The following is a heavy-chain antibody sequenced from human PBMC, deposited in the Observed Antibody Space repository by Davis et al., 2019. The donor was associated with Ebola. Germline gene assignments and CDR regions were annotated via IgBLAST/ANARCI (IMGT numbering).Heavy chain of an antibody. CDR2: FDPEDGET. CDR1: GYTLTELS. V-gene: IGHV1-24*01. Sequence: ASVQVSCKVSGYTLTELSMHWVRQAPGKGLEWMGGFDPEDGETIYAQKFQGRVTMTEDTSTDTAYMELSSLRSEDTAVYYCATGDYTGYGMDVWGQGTTVTVSS. J-gene: IGHJ6*02. D-gene: IGHD4-11*01. CDR3: ATGDYTGYGMDV.